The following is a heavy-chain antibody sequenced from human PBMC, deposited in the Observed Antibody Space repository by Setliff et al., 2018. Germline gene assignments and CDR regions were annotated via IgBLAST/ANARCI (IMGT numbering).Heavy chain of an antibody. CDR2: ISSDGINK. CDR1: GFAFNNYP. J-gene: IGHJ4*02. D-gene: IGHD2-2*01. CDR3: AKFSSVPGSRFFD. V-gene: IGHV3-30*07. Sequence: GGSLRLSCAASGFAFNNYPMGWVRQAPGKGLEWVAVISSDGINKYYIDSVKGRFTVSRDNSKNTVSLQMNSLRAEDTAIYSCAKFSSVPGSRFFDYGAREPWSPSPQ.